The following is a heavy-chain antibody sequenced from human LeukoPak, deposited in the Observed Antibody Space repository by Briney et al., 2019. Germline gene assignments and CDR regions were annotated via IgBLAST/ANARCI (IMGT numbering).Heavy chain of an antibody. D-gene: IGHD3-22*01. Sequence: GASVKVSCKASGYTFTRHYMNWVRQAPGQGLEWMGKINPSSGGTGYAQKFQGRVTITADKSTSTAYMELSSLRSEDTAVYYCASSVVDSSGYYYGGLGAFDIWGQGTMVTVSS. CDR1: GYTFTRHY. CDR2: INPSSGGT. CDR3: ASSVVDSSGYYYGGLGAFDI. V-gene: IGHV1-46*01. J-gene: IGHJ3*02.